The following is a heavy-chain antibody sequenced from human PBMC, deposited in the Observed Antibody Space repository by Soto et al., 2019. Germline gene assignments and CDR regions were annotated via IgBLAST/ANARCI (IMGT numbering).Heavy chain of an antibody. D-gene: IGHD6-19*01. V-gene: IGHV5-51*01. Sequence: GESLKISCKGSGYSFTSYWIGWVRQMPGKGLEWMGIIYPGDSDTRYSPSFQGQVTISADKSISTAYLQWSSLKASDTAMYYCARRLAVAGGRFYYYYGMDVWGQGTTVTVSS. J-gene: IGHJ6*02. CDR1: GYSFTSYW. CDR3: ARRLAVAGGRFYYYYGMDV. CDR2: IYPGDSDT.